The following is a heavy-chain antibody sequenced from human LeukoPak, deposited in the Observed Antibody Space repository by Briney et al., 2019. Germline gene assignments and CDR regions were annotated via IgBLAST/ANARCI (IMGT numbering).Heavy chain of an antibody. D-gene: IGHD3-9*01. CDR3: AKGMSIDILIGLEY. CDR2: ISGAGDET. V-gene: IGHV3-23*01. CDR1: GFTFSDYA. J-gene: IGHJ4*02. Sequence: GGSLRLSCVASGFTFSDYAMNWVRQAPGKGLEWVSAISGAGDETYYADSAKGRFTISRDNSKNTLYLHMNSLRAEDTALYYCAKGMSIDILIGLEYWGQGILVTVSS.